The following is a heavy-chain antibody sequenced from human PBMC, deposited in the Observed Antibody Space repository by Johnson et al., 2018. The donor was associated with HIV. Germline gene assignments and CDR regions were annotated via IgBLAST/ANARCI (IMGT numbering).Heavy chain of an antibody. D-gene: IGHD4-17*01. CDR2: ISSDGRTT. CDR1: GFTFTQYA. CDR3: ARSFRDYEEDTFDI. V-gene: IGHV3-64*01. Sequence: VQLVESGGGLVQPGGSLRLSCAASGFTFTQYAMHWVLQAPGKGLEYVSGISSDGRTTYYANSVKGRFTISRDNSKNTLFLHMGSLRAEDLAVYYCARSFRDYEEDTFDIWGQGTMVTVSS. J-gene: IGHJ3*02.